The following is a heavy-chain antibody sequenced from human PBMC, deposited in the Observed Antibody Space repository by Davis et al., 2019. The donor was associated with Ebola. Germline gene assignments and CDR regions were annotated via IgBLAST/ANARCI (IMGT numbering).Heavy chain of an antibody. J-gene: IGHJ4*02. Sequence: GESLKISCAASGFTFSTYAMHWVRQAPGKGLEWVAVIWYDGSNKYYADSVKGRFTISRDNSKNTLYLQMNSLRAEDTAVYYCARDHFAYYDFWNGQYDYWGQGTLVTVSS. CDR2: IWYDGSNK. V-gene: IGHV3-33*01. CDR3: ARDHFAYYDFWNGQYDY. D-gene: IGHD3-3*01. CDR1: GFTFSTYA.